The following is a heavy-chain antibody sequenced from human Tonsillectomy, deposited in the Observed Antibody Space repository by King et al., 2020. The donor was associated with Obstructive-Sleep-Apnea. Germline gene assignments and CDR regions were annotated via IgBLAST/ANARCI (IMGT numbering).Heavy chain of an antibody. CDR2: VYYSGGT. CDR3: ARHLYSSGYSGAFDI. CDR1: NGSISSYY. V-gene: IGHV4-59*08. J-gene: IGHJ3*02. D-gene: IGHD3-22*01. Sequence: VQLQESGPVVVKPSETLSLTCTVVNGSISSYYWTWIRQPPGKGLDWIGYVYYSGGTNYTPSLNSRVTVSVDKSKNPFSLKLCSVTAADTAFYYCARHLYSSGYSGAFDIWGRGTMVTVSS.